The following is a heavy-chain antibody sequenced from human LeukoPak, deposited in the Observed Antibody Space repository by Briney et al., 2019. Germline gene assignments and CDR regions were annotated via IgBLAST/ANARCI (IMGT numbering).Heavy chain of an antibody. CDR2: IYTSGST. J-gene: IGHJ4*02. CDR1: GGSISSYY. V-gene: IGHV4-4*07. CDR3: ARGEYYYDSSGRYYFDY. D-gene: IGHD3-22*01. Sequence: PSETLSLTCTVSGGSISSYYWSWIRQPAGKGLEWIGRIYTSGSTNYNPSLKSRVTMSVDTSKNQFSLKLSSVTATDTAVYYCARGEYYYDSSGRYYFDYWGQGTLVTVSS.